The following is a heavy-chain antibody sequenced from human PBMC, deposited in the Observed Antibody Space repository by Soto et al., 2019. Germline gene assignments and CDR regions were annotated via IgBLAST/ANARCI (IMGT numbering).Heavy chain of an antibody. CDR3: ARSDSSSLDWFDP. J-gene: IGHJ5*02. V-gene: IGHV1-3*01. D-gene: IGHD6-13*01. Sequence: GASVKVSCKASGSTFTSYAMHWVRQAPGQRLEWMGWINAGNGNTKYSQKFQGRVTITRDTSASTAYMELSSLRSEDTAVYYCARSDSSSLDWFDPWGQGTLVTVSS. CDR1: GSTFTSYA. CDR2: INAGNGNT.